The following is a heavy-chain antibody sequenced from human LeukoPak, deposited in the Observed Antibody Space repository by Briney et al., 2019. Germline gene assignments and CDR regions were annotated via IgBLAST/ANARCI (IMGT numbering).Heavy chain of an antibody. Sequence: GSLRLSCAASGFTFSSYEMNWVRQPPGKGLEWIESIYYSGSTYYNPSLKSRVTISVDTSKNQFSLKLSSVTAADTAVYYCARGSATMVRGVITTPALFDYWGQGTLVTVSS. V-gene: IGHV4-39*01. D-gene: IGHD3-10*01. J-gene: IGHJ4*02. CDR1: GFTFSSYE. CDR3: ARGSATMVRGVITTPALFDY. CDR2: IYYSGST.